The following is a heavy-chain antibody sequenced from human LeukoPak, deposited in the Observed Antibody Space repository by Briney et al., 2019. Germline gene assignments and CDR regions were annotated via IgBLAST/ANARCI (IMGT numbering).Heavy chain of an antibody. CDR1: GGSFSGYY. J-gene: IGHJ4*02. CDR3: ARVYSGSYNY. CDR2: INHSGST. V-gene: IGHV4-34*01. D-gene: IGHD1-26*01. Sequence: PSETLSLTCAVYGGSFSGYYWSWIRQPPGKGLEWIGEINHSGSTNYNPSLKSRVTISVDTSKNQFSLKLSSVTAADTAVYYCARVYSGSYNYWGQGTLSPSPQ.